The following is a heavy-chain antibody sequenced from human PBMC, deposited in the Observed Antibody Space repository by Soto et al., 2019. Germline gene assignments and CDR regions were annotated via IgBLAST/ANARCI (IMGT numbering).Heavy chain of an antibody. V-gene: IGHV4-31*03. CDR1: GDSVSAVGHY. CDR3: ARATGTLRSRNCDY. Sequence: LYLGSSVSGDSVSAVGHYWTWIRQPPGKGLEWIGSIYHTGSTYYSKSLRSRLTMSVDTSKSQFSLRLSSVTAADTAVYYCARATGTLRSRNCDYWGQGSLVTVSS. D-gene: IGHD1-1*01. J-gene: IGHJ4*02. CDR2: IYHTGST.